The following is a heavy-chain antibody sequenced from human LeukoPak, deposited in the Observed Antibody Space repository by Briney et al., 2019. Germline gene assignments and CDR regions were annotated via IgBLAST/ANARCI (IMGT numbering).Heavy chain of an antibody. CDR2: NIPMFGTT. D-gene: IGHD3-16*02. CDR1: GGTFSSYA. J-gene: IGHJ5*02. CDR3: ARTGLYDCVWESYRQKWFDP. Sequence: SVKVSCKASGGTFSSYAISWVRQAPGQGLEWMGRNIPMFGTTNYAQKFQGRVTITRDESTSTEYMELSSLRSEDTAVYYCARTGLYDCVWESYRQKWFDPWGQGTLVTVSS. V-gene: IGHV1-69*05.